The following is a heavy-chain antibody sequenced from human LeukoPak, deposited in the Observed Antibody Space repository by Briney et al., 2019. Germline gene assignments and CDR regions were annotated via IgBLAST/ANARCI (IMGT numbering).Heavy chain of an antibody. Sequence: GGSLRLSCAASGFTFSDYYMSWIRQAPGKGLEWVSYISSSGSTIYYADSVKGRFTISRDNAKNSLYLQMNSLRAEDAAVYYCARDLRSSGYYAFDYWGQGTLVTVSS. V-gene: IGHV3-11*04. CDR1: GFTFSDYY. D-gene: IGHD3-22*01. CDR3: ARDLRSSGYYAFDY. CDR2: ISSSGSTI. J-gene: IGHJ4*02.